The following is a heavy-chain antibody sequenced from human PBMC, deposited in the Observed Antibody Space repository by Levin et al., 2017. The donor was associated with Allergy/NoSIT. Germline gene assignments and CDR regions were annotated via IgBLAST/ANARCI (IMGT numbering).Heavy chain of an antibody. J-gene: IGHJ4*02. CDR3: ARGPLAAAGHY. Sequence: GESLKISCAASGFTFRDYYMSWIRQAPGKGLELVSYISGTSSAIIYADSVKGRFTISRDNAQNSLYLQMNSLRAEDTAGYFCARGPLAAAGHYWGQGTLVTVAS. CDR1: GFTFRDYY. D-gene: IGHD6-13*01. CDR2: ISGTSSAI. V-gene: IGHV3-11*05.